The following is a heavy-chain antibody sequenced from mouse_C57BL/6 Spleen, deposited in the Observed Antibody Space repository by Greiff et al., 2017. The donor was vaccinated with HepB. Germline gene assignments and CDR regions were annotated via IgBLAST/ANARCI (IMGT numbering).Heavy chain of an antibody. J-gene: IGHJ3*01. CDR2: FYPGSGSI. CDR1: GYTFTEYT. V-gene: IGHV1-62-2*01. D-gene: IGHD2-5*01. CDR3: ARHEEAYYSNYVPWFAY. Sequence: VQLQQSGAELVKPGASVKLSCKASGYTFTEYTIHWVKQRSGQGLEWIGWFYPGSGSIKYNEKFKDKATLTADKSSSTVYMELSRLTSEDSAVYFCARHEEAYYSNYVPWFAYWGQGTLVTVSA.